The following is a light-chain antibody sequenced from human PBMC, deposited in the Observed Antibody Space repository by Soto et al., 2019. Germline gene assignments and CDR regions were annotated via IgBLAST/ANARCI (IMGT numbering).Light chain of an antibody. CDR1: QSVDSNY. V-gene: IGKV3-20*01. J-gene: IGKJ5*01. Sequence: IVLTHSPGTLSFSPGYESTIYFGSSQSVDSNYLAWYQQKPGQTPRLIIYGASGRADGIPHRFSGSGFGTNFTLTISKVEPEDFAVYYCQQYGTPRSVTFGQGTRLEIK. CDR2: GAS. CDR3: QQYGTPRSVT.